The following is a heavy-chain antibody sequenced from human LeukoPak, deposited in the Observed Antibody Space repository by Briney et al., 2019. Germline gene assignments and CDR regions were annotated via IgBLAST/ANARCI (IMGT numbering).Heavy chain of an antibody. Sequence: PGGSLRLSCAASGLTFNSYWMSWVRQAPGKGLEWVATIKQDGSEKYYVDSVKGRFAISRDNAKNSLYLQMSSLRAEDTAVYYCAKDNTRLGELSFDAFDIWGQGTMVTVSS. CDR1: GLTFNSYW. V-gene: IGHV3-7*01. CDR2: IKQDGSEK. D-gene: IGHD3-16*02. J-gene: IGHJ3*02. CDR3: AKDNTRLGELSFDAFDI.